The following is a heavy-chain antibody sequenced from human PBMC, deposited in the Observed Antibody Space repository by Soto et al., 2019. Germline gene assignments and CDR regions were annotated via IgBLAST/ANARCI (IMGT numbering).Heavy chain of an antibody. Sequence: SETLSLTCAVYGGSFSGYYWSWIRQPPGKGLEWIGEINHSGSTNYNPSLKSRVTISVDTSKNQFSLKLSSVTAADTAVYYCARRRWKLRYFDWLFPIDYWGQGTLVTISS. D-gene: IGHD3-9*01. CDR1: GGSFSGYY. CDR3: ARRRWKLRYFDWLFPIDY. CDR2: INHSGST. V-gene: IGHV4-34*01. J-gene: IGHJ4*02.